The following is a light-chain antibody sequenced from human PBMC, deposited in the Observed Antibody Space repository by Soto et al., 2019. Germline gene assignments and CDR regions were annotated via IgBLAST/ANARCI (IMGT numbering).Light chain of an antibody. J-gene: IGKJ1*01. V-gene: IGKV3-20*01. CDR1: QSVSSSY. CDR3: QKYGSSPGT. CDR2: GAS. Sequence: EIVLTQSPGTLSLSPGERATLSCRASQSVSSSYLAWYQQKPGQAPRLLIYGASSRATGTPDRFSGSGSGTDFTLTISRLEPEDFAVYYCQKYGSSPGTFGQGTKVEIK.